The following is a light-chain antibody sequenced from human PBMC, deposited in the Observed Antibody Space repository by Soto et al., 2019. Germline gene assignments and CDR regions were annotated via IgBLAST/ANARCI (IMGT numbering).Light chain of an antibody. CDR3: CSFAGSSTYV. V-gene: IGLV2-23*01. J-gene: IGLJ1*01. CDR2: EGS. CDR1: SSDVGSYNL. Sequence: QSVLTQPASVSGSPGQSTTISCTGTSSDVGSYNLVSWYQHHPGKAPKLMIYEGSKRPSGVSNRFSGSKSGNTASLTISGLQAEDEADYYCCSFAGSSTYVFGTGTKVTVL.